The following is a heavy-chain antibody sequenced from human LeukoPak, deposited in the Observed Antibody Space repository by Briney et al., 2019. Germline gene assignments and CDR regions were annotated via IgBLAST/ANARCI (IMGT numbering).Heavy chain of an antibody. V-gene: IGHV3-48*01. CDR3: ASWGAGGNS. Sequence: GGSLRLSCVASGFIFRDYSMNWVRQAPGKGLEWISYIGIDSGNTKYADSVKGRFTIARDNADNSLSLQMNSLRAEDAAVYYCASWGAGGNSWGQGTLVTVSS. CDR1: GFIFRDYS. J-gene: IGHJ4*02. CDR2: IGIDSGNT. D-gene: IGHD3-16*01.